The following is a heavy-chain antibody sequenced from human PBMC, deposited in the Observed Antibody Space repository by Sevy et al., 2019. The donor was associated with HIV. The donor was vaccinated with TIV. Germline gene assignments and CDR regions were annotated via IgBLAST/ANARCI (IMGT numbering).Heavy chain of an antibody. Sequence: GGSLRLSCAVSGFTFSNAWMNWVRQAPGTGLQWVGLIKSKIDGETTDYAAPVKGRFTISRDDSNNTVYLQMNSLKTEDTAVYYCATAPGYYDSSPFDYWGPGTLVTVSS. CDR2: IKSKIDGETT. J-gene: IGHJ4*02. V-gene: IGHV3-15*01. CDR1: GFTFSNAW. CDR3: ATAPGYYDSSPFDY. D-gene: IGHD3-22*01.